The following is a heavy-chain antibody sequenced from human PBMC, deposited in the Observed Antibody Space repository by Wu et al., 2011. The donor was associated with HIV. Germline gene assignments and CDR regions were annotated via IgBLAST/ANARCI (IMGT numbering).Heavy chain of an antibody. J-gene: IGHJ3*02. Sequence: QVQLVQSGAEVKMPGASAKVSCKASGYNFTGYYIHWVRQAPGQGLEWMGWINPSSGDTTYAQKFQVRVTLTRDTSINTVYMVLTSLTSDDTAVYYCARDREPYEFWSGYSFDIWGQGTMVTVSS. V-gene: IGHV1-2*02. D-gene: IGHD3-3*01. CDR1: GYNFTGYY. CDR2: INPSSGDT. CDR3: ARDREPYEFWSGYSFDI.